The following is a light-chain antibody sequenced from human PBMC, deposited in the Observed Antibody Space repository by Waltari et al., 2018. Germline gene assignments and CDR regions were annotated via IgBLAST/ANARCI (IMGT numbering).Light chain of an antibody. CDR2: GKN. CDR3: NSRDSSGNHWV. Sequence: SSELTQDPAVSVALGQTVRITCQGDTLRSYLASCYQQKPGHAPVLVIYGKNNRPPGIPDRFSGSSSGNTASLTITGAHAEDEADYYCNSRDSSGNHWVFGGGTKLTVL. CDR1: TLRSYL. J-gene: IGLJ3*02. V-gene: IGLV3-19*01.